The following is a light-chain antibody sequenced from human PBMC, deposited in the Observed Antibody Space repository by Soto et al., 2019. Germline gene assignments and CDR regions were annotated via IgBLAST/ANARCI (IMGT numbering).Light chain of an antibody. CDR1: SSDVGSYNL. V-gene: IGLV2-23*02. CDR2: EVS. CDR3: CSYAGSYTFEV. J-gene: IGLJ1*01. Sequence: QSVLTQPASVSGSPGQSITISCTGTSSDVGSYNLVSWYQQHPGKAPKLIISEVSKRPSGVSNRFSGSKSGNTASLTISGLQDEDEADYYCCSYAGSYTFEVFGTGTKLTVL.